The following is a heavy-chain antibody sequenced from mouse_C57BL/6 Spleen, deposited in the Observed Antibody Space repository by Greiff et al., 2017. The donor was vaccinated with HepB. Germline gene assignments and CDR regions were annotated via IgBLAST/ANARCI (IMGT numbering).Heavy chain of an antibody. V-gene: IGHV14-2*01. CDR3: ARTITTVVDFDV. J-gene: IGHJ1*03. Sequence: EVKLMESGAELVKPGASVKLSCTASGFNIKDYYMHWVKQRTEQGLEWIGRIDPEDGETKYAPKFQGKATITADTSSNTAYLQLSSLTSEDTAVYYCARTITTVVDFDVWGTGTTVTVSS. CDR1: GFNIKDYY. D-gene: IGHD1-1*01. CDR2: IDPEDGET.